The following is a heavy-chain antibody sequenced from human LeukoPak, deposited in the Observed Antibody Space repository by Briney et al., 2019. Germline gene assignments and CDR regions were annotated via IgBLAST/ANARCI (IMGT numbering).Heavy chain of an antibody. J-gene: IGHJ5*02. CDR3: ARDHGSCSSTSCYRPHNWFDP. CDR1: GYTFTSYG. CDR2: NIPIFGTA. Sequence: SVKVSCKASGYTFTSYGISWVRQAPGQGLEWMGGNIPIFGTANYAQKFQGRVTITTDESTSTAYMELSSLGSEDTAVYYCARDHGSCSSTSCYRPHNWFDPWGQGTLVTVSS. D-gene: IGHD2-2*01. V-gene: IGHV1-69*05.